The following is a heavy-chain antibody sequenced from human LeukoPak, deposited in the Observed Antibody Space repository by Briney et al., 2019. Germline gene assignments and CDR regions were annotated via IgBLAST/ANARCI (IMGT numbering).Heavy chain of an antibody. CDR3: ARDLCSGGSCYWFDP. CDR1: GGSISSYY. J-gene: IGHJ5*02. V-gene: IGHV4-59*01. CDR2: IYYSGST. D-gene: IGHD2-15*01. Sequence: PSETLSLTCTVSGGSISSYYWSWIRQPPGKGLEWIGYIYYSGSTNYNPSLKSRVTISVDTSKNQFSLKLSSVTAADTAVYYCARDLCSGGSCYWFDPWGQGTLVTVPS.